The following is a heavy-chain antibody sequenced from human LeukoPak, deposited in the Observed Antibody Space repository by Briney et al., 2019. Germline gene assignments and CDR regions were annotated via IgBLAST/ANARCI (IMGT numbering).Heavy chain of an antibody. CDR2: IYYSGST. CDR3: ARGLLGYCTNGVCYTTPSFDY. D-gene: IGHD2-8*01. V-gene: IGHV4-59*11. CDR1: GGSISSHY. J-gene: IGHJ4*02. Sequence: SETLSLTCTVSGGSISSHYWSWIRQPPGKGLEWIGYIYYSGSTNYNPSLKSRVTISVDTSKNQFSLKLSSATAADTAVYYCARGLLGYCTNGVCYTTPSFDYWGQGTLVTVSS.